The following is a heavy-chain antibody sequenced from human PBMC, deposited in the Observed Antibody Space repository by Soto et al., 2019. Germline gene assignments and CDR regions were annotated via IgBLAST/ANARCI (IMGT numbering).Heavy chain of an antibody. CDR2: INSDGSST. CDR3: TKEGRGNWNYGRMDYFDY. D-gene: IGHD1-7*01. J-gene: IGHJ4*02. V-gene: IGHV3-74*01. CDR1: GFTFSSYW. Sequence: PGGSLRLSCAASGFTFSSYWMHWVRQAPGKGLVWVSRINSDGSSTSYADSVKGRVTTSRDNAKNMLYLQMNSLRAEDTAVYYCTKEGRGNWNYGRMDYFDYWGQGTLVTVSS.